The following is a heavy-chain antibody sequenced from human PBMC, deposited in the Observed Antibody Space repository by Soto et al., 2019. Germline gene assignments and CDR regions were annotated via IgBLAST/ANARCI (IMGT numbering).Heavy chain of an antibody. CDR1: GFTFSRYW. D-gene: IGHD1-26*01. V-gene: IGHV3-7*03. CDR2: IKQDGSEK. CDR3: TRLPYSGRYSDWYFDL. Sequence: EVQLVESGGGLVQPGGSLRLSCAASGFTFSRYWMNWVRQAPGKGLEWVANIKQDGSEKYYVDSVRGRFTISRDNAKNSLYLQMNSLRAEDTAVYYCTRLPYSGRYSDWYFDLWGRGTLVTVSS. J-gene: IGHJ2*01.